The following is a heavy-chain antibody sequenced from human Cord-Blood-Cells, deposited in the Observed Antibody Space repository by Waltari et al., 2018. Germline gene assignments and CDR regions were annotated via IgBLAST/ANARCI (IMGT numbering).Heavy chain of an antibody. CDR1: GGSISSSSYY. CDR2: IYYSGST. V-gene: IGHV4-39*01. D-gene: IGHD6-6*01. CDR3: ARHGYSSSSYYFDY. Sequence: QLQLQESGPGLVKPSETLSLTCTVSGGSISSSSYYWGWIRQPPGKGLEWIGSIYYSGSTYGNPSLKSRVTISVDTSKNQFSLKLSSVTAADTAVYYCARHGYSSSSYYFDYWGQGTLVTVSS. J-gene: IGHJ4*02.